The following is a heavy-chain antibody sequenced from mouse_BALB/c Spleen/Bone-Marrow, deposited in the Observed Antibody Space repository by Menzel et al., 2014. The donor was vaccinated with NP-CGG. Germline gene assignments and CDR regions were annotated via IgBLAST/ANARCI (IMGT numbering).Heavy chain of an antibody. D-gene: IGHD1-2*01. CDR1: GFDFSRYW. J-gene: IGHJ3*01. CDR3: ARNHYYGLFAY. Sequence: VQLQQSGGGLVQPGGSLKLSCADSGFDFSRYWMSWVRQAPGKGLEWIGEINPDSSTINYTPSLKDKFIISRGNAKNTLYLQMSKVRSEDTALYYCARNHYYGLFAYWGQGTLVTVSA. V-gene: IGHV4-1*02. CDR2: INPDSSTI.